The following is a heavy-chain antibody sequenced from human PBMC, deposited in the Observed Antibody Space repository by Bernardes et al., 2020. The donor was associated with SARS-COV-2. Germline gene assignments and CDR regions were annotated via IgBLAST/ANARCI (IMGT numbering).Heavy chain of an antibody. V-gene: IGHV1-8*01. CDR3: ARGYGDYEDIYYYYYGMDV. CDR2: MNPNSGNT. D-gene: IGHD4-17*01. Sequence: ASVKVSCKASGYTFTSYDINWVRQATGQGLEWMGWMNPNSGNTGYAQKFQGRVTMTRNTSISTAYMELSSLRSEDTAVYYCARGYGDYEDIYYYYYGMDVWGQGTTVTVSS. J-gene: IGHJ6*02. CDR1: GYTFTSYD.